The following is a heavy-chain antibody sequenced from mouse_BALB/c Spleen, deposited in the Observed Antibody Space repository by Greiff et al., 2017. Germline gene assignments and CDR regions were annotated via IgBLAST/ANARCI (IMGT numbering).Heavy chain of an antibody. D-gene: IGHD2-10*02. Sequence: EVKLVESGGGLVQPGGSRKLSCAASGFTFSSFGMHWVRQAPEKGLEWVAYISSGSSTIYYADTVKGRFTISRDNPKNTLFLQMTSLRSEDTAMYYCARSRYGNYFDYWGQGTTLTVSS. V-gene: IGHV5-17*02. CDR1: GFTFSSFG. CDR3: ARSRYGNYFDY. CDR2: ISSGSSTI. J-gene: IGHJ2*01.